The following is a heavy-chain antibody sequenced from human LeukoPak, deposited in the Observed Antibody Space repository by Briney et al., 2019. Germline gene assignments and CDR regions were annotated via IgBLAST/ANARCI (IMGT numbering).Heavy chain of an antibody. V-gene: IGHV3-21*01. Sequence: GGSLRPSCAASGFSFSDFSMNWVRQAPGKGLEWVSSITSGGTYIYYADSVTGRFTISRDNAQNSLYLQMNSLTVEDTAVYYCVRVKRSSTTSFDASAVWGQGTVVSVSS. CDR3: VRVKRSSTTSFDASAV. J-gene: IGHJ3*01. CDR2: ITSGGTYI. CDR1: GFSFSDFS. D-gene: IGHD2-2*01.